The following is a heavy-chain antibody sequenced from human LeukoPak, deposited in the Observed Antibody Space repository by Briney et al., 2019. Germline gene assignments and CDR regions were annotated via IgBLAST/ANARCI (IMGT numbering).Heavy chain of an antibody. V-gene: IGHV1-18*01. CDR3: ARSSGSYFFYFDY. CDR2: ISVYNGNT. Sequence: ASVKVSCKASGYTFTNYGISWVRQAPGQGLEWMGWISVYNGNTNYAQKLQGRVTMTTDTSTSTAYMGLWSLRSDDTAVYYCARSSGSYFFYFDYWGQGTLVTVSS. CDR1: GYTFTNYG. J-gene: IGHJ4*02. D-gene: IGHD1-26*01.